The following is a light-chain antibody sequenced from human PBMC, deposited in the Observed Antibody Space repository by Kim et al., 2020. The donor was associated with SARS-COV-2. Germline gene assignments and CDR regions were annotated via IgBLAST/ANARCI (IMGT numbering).Light chain of an antibody. CDR1: QSVSSY. V-gene: IGKV3-11*01. J-gene: IGKJ2*01. Sequence: SPGERATHHFRASQSVSSYLAGYEQRPGQAPRLLIYDASNRATGIPAKFSGSGSGTDFTLTISSLEPKDFAVYYCQQRSNWPPGYTFGQGTKLEI. CDR2: DAS. CDR3: QQRSNWPPGYT.